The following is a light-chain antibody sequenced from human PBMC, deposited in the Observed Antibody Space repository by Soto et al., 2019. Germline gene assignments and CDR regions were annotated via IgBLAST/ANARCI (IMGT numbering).Light chain of an antibody. CDR1: HSIGSSQ. J-gene: IGKJ1*01. CDR2: GAS. V-gene: IGKV3-20*01. CDR3: QQYGDSRT. Sequence: ETVLTQSPGTLSLSPGERATLSCRASHSIGSSQLAWYQQKPGQAPKVLIYGASSRATGIPDRFSGSGSGTDFPLTISRLEHEDFAVYYCQQYGDSRTFGQGTKVEIK.